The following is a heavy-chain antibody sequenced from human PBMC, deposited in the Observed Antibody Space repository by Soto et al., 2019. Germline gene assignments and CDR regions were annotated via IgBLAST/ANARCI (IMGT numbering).Heavy chain of an antibody. V-gene: IGHV3-9*01. Sequence: EVQLVESGGGFVQPGRSLTLACATSGFTFQNFAMHWVRQAPGKGLIWVSSINWNSRTILYADSVKGRFTISRDNATSSLYLQMNSLRVEDTALYYCVKDFSAYTHGVRAVEIWGQGTMVTVSS. CDR2: INWNSRTI. CDR1: GFTFQNFA. J-gene: IGHJ3*02. D-gene: IGHD5-18*01. CDR3: VKDFSAYTHGVRAVEI.